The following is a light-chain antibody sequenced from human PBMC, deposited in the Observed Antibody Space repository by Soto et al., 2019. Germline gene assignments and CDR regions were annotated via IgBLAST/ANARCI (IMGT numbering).Light chain of an antibody. CDR1: QSISNY. CDR2: AAS. J-gene: IGKJ4*01. CDR3: QQSYGTPLT. V-gene: IGKV1-39*01. Sequence: DMEMTQSPSSLSASVGDRVTITCRASQSISNYLNWYQHKPGKVPKLLIYAASSLQSGVPTRFRGSGSGTHFTLTINSLQPEDFATYYCQQSYGTPLTFGGGTKIEIK.